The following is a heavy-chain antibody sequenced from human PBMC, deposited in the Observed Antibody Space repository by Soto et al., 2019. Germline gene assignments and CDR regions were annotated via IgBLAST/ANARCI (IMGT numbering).Heavy chain of an antibody. Sequence: QVQLQETGPGLVKPSGTLSLTCAVSGGSISSSNWWSWVRQPPGKGLEWIGEIYHSGSTNYNPSLQSRVTMSVDKAKNQFSLQLSSVTAADTSGYYCARILLKHAHFDYWGQGTLVTVSS. V-gene: IGHV4-4*02. J-gene: IGHJ4*02. CDR2: IYHSGST. CDR3: ARILLKHAHFDY. CDR1: GGSISSSNW. D-gene: IGHD2-21*02.